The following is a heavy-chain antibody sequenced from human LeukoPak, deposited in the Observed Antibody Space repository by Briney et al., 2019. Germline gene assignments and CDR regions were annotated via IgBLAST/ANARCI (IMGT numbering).Heavy chain of an antibody. J-gene: IGHJ6*03. CDR1: GFTFSIYE. CDR2: ISRSGSTI. D-gene: IGHD1-14*01. Sequence: PGGSLRLSCAASGFTFSIYEMNWVRQAPGKGLEWISYISRSGSTIYYADSVKGRFTISRDNAKNSLYLQMNSLRAEDTAVYYCARQPLRNPYCMDVWGKGTTVTVSS. CDR3: ARQPLRNPYCMDV. V-gene: IGHV3-48*03.